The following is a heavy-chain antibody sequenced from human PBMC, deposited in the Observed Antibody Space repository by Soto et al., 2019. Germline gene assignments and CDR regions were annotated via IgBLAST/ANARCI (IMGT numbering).Heavy chain of an antibody. CDR3: ARDRIAVAGNPEYFQH. Sequence: EVQLVESGGGLVQPGGSLRLSCAASGFTVSSNYMSWVRQDPGKGLEWVSVIYSGGSTYYADSVKGRFTISRDNSKNTLYLQMNSLRAQYTAVYYCARDRIAVAGNPEYFQHWGQGTLVTVSS. CDR1: GFTVSSNY. CDR2: IYSGGST. V-gene: IGHV3-66*01. D-gene: IGHD6-19*01. J-gene: IGHJ1*01.